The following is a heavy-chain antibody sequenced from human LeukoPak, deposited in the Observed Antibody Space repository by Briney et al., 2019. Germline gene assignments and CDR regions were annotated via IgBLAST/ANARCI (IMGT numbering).Heavy chain of an antibody. CDR1: GGTFISYA. CDR3: ARDAGWLQNDAFDI. D-gene: IGHD5-24*01. J-gene: IGHJ3*02. V-gene: IGHV1-69*05. Sequence: SVKVSCKASGGTFISYAISWVRQAPGQGLEWMGGIIPIFGTANYAQKFQGRVTITTDASTSTAYMELSSLRSEDTAVYYCARDAGWLQNDAFDIWGQGTMVTVSS. CDR2: IIPIFGTA.